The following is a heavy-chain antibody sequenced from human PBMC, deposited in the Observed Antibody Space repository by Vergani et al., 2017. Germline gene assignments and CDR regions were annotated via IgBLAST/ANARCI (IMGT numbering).Heavy chain of an antibody. D-gene: IGHD2-2*01. CDR2: IWYDGSNK. V-gene: IGHV3-33*01. CDR3: ARDGPDIVVVPAASLYYYYMDV. Sequence: QVQLVESGGGVVQPGRSLRLSCAASGFTFSSYGMHWVRQAPGKGLEWVAVIWYDGSNKYYADSVKGRFTIARDNSKNTLYLQMNRLRAEDTAVYYCARDGPDIVVVPAASLYYYYMDVWGKGTTVTVSS. J-gene: IGHJ6*03. CDR1: GFTFSSYG.